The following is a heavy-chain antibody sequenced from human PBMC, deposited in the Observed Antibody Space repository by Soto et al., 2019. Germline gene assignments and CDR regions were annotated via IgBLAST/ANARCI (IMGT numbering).Heavy chain of an antibody. CDR1: GYTFTSYA. CDR3: ARDLSPDLQYSSSWYAPGY. Sequence: GASVKVSCKASGYTFTSYAMHWVRRAPGQRHEWMGWINAGNGNTKYSQKFQGRVTITRDTSASTAYMELSSLRSEDTAVYYCARDLSPDLQYSSSWYAPGYWGQGTLVTVSS. V-gene: IGHV1-3*01. J-gene: IGHJ4*02. CDR2: INAGNGNT. D-gene: IGHD6-13*01.